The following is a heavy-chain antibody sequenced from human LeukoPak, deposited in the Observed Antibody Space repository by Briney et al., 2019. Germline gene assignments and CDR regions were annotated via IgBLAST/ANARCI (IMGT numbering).Heavy chain of an antibody. Sequence: SETLSLTCIVSGGSIGSSPYFWGWLRQPPGKGLEWIGSIYYGGSTYYNPSLTSRVTISVDTSKNQFSLKLSSVTAADTAVFYCARGIRGAMDYFDYWGQGTLVTVSS. V-gene: IGHV4-39*07. CDR1: GGSIGSSPYF. J-gene: IGHJ4*02. CDR3: ARGIRGAMDYFDY. CDR2: IYYGGST. D-gene: IGHD3-10*01.